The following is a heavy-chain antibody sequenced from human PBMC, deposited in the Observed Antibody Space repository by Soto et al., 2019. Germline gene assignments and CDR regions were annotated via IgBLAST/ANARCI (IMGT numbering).Heavy chain of an antibody. CDR3: AREVEARGGEYDY. CDR2: ISGYNGNR. D-gene: IGHD3-16*01. Sequence: QVQLVQSGAEVKKPGASVKVSCKASGYTFTTYGISWMRQAPGQGLEWMGWISGYNGNRNYAQNLQGRVTVTTDTSTSTAYMELRNLRSGATAVYYCAREVEARGGEYDYWGQGTLVIVSS. V-gene: IGHV1-18*01. CDR1: GYTFTTYG. J-gene: IGHJ4*02.